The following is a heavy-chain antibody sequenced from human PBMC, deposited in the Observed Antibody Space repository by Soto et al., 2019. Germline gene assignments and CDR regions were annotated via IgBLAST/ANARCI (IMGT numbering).Heavy chain of an antibody. J-gene: IGHJ4*02. CDR2: ISGSGGST. Sequence: EVQLLESGGGLVQPGGSLRLSCAASGFTFSSYAMSWVRQAPGKGLEWVSAISGSGGSTYYADSVKGRFTISRDNSKNSLYLKMNSLRAEDTSVYYCAKYDPGIVGATAYWGQGTLVTVSS. CDR3: AKYDPGIVGATAY. V-gene: IGHV3-23*01. D-gene: IGHD1-26*01. CDR1: GFTFSSYA.